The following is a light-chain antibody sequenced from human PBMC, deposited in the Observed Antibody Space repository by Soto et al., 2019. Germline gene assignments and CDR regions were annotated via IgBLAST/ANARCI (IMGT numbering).Light chain of an antibody. Sequence: QSVLTQPPSASGTPGQRVTISCSGSSSNIGSNTVNWYQQLPGTAPKLLIYSNNQRPSGVPDRFSGSKSGTSASMAISGLYADDEADFYYAACDNSLHGRYVFVTGTKLTVL. CDR1: SSNIGSNT. CDR2: SNN. J-gene: IGLJ1*01. V-gene: IGLV1-44*01. CDR3: AACDNSLHGRYV.